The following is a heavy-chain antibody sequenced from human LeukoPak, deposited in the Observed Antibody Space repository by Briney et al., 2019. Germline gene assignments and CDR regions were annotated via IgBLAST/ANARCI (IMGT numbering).Heavy chain of an antibody. V-gene: IGHV1-46*01. J-gene: IGHJ4*02. Sequence: GASVKVSCKASGYTFTSYYMHWVRQAPGQGLEWMGIINHSGGSTSYAQKFQGRVTMTRDTSTSTVYMELSSLRSEDTAVYYCARARRDGRVDDWGRGTLVTVSS. CDR3: ARARRDGRVDD. CDR2: INHSGGST. D-gene: IGHD5-24*01. CDR1: GYTFTSYY.